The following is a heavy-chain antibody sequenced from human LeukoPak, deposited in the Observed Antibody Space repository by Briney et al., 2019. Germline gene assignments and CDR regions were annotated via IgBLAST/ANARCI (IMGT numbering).Heavy chain of an antibody. CDR3: AEMEGQRLYDYCMDV. V-gene: IGHV3-23*01. J-gene: IGHJ6*03. CDR1: GFAFSNFA. Sequence: GGSLRLSCAASGFAFSNFAMSWVRQAPGKGLEWVSAMSGSGYYTYYVESVKGRFTISRDNSKNTLYLHMNSLRADDTAVYYCAEMEGQRLYDYCMDVWGRGTTVTVSS. CDR2: MSGSGYYT. D-gene: IGHD3-3*01.